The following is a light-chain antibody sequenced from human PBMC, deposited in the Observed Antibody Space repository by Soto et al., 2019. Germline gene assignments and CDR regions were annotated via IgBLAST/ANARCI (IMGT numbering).Light chain of an antibody. CDR3: QQYGSSPFT. CDR1: QSVSSSY. J-gene: IGKJ3*01. Sequence: ESVLTQSPGTLSMSPGERATLSCRASQSVSSSYSAWYQQKPGQAPRLLIYGASRRATRIPDRFSGSGSGTDFTITISRLEPEDFAVYYCQQYGSSPFTFGPGTKVDIK. V-gene: IGKV3-20*01. CDR2: GAS.